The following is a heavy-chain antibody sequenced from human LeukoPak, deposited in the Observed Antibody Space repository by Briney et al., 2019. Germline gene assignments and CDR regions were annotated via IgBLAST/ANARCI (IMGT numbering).Heavy chain of an antibody. CDR2: IWYDGGSK. CDR3: VRDSSGDSSGRPSLDY. J-gene: IGHJ4*02. V-gene: IGHV3-33*01. CDR1: GFTFSYYG. D-gene: IGHD3-10*01. Sequence: PGRSLRLSCAASGFTFSYYGMHWVRQAPGKGLEWVANIWYDGGSKYYADSVKGRFTISRDNSKNTLNLQMNSLRADDTAVYLCVRDSSGDSSGRPSLDYWGQGTMVSVSS.